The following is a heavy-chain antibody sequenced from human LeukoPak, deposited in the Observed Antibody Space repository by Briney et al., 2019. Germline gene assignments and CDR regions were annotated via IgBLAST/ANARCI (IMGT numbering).Heavy chain of an antibody. D-gene: IGHD3-10*01. J-gene: IGHJ3*02. Sequence: ASVKVSCKVSGYTLTELSMRWVRQAPGKGLEWMGGFDPEDGQTIYAQKFQGRVTMTRDTSISTAYMELSSLRSEDKAVDYCSKDANRKSITMVQGVLIRGRSHGFDIWGQGTMVTVSS. CDR2: FDPEDGQT. CDR1: GYTLTELS. CDR3: SKDANRKSITMVQGVLIRGRSHGFDI. V-gene: IGHV1-24*01.